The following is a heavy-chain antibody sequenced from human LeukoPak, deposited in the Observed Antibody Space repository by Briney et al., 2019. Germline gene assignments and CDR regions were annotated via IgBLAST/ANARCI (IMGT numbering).Heavy chain of an antibody. CDR3: AKDQTKDCSSTSCSPFDP. D-gene: IGHD2-2*01. CDR2: ISGSGGST. Sequence: PGGSLRLSCAASGFTFSSYAMSWVRQAPGKGLEWVSAISGSGGSTYYADSVKGRFTISRDNSKNTLYLQMNSLRAEDTAVYYCAKDQTKDCSSTSCSPFDPWGQGTLVTVSS. J-gene: IGHJ5*02. V-gene: IGHV3-23*01. CDR1: GFTFSSYA.